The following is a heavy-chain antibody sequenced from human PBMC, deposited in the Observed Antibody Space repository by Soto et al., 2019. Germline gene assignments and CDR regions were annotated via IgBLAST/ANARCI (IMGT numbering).Heavy chain of an antibody. J-gene: IGHJ1*01. CDR2: INLDGSEK. D-gene: IGHD5-18*01. Sequence: EGQLVESGGGLVQPGGSLRLSCQVSGFTFRSYWMTWVRRAPGKGLEWVANINLDGSEKYYVDDVKGRFTISRDKAKKSLRRDLRDRIANDTAVNYRARGAMAGNEVPTNGGQGPLLTVSS. CDR1: GFTFRSYW. CDR3: ARGAMAGNEVPTN. V-gene: IGHV3-7*04.